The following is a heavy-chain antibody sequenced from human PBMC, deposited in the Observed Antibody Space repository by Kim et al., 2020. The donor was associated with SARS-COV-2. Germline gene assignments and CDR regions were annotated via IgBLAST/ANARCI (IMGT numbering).Heavy chain of an antibody. CDR1: GFTFSSYW. Sequence: GGSLRLSCAASGFTFSSYWMSWVRQAPGKGLEWVANIKQDGSEKYYVDSVKGRFTISRDNAKNSLYLQMNSLRAEDTAVYYCARDYVLWFGDPRGYFDYWGQGTLVTVSS. J-gene: IGHJ4*02. V-gene: IGHV3-7*01. CDR2: IKQDGSEK. D-gene: IGHD3-10*01. CDR3: ARDYVLWFGDPRGYFDY.